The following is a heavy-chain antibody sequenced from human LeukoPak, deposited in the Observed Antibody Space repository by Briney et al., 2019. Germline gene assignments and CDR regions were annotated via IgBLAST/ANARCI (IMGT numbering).Heavy chain of an antibody. Sequence: GGSLRLSCAASGFTVGDNYMSWVRQAPGKGLEWVSVMYSRGDTYYANSVKGRFTFSRDISKNTVYLQMKGLRTEDTAMYYCARDAPQVPAAGVLASWGQGTLVIVSS. V-gene: IGHV3-53*01. D-gene: IGHD6-13*01. CDR2: MYSRGDT. CDR3: ARDAPQVPAAGVLAS. J-gene: IGHJ5*02. CDR1: GFTVGDNY.